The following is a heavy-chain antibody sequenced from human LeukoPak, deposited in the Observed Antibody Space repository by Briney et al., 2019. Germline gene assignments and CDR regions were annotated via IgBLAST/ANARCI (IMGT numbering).Heavy chain of an antibody. CDR1: GFTFSRYW. CDR3: LTIVETTFDAFDI. V-gene: IGHV3-74*01. J-gene: IGHJ3*02. Sequence: GGSLRLSCAASGFTFSRYWMHWVRQAPGKGLVWVSRINPDDKSASYADSVKGRFTIARDDARKTLYLQMNSLRAEDTAVYYCLTIVETTFDAFDIWGQGTMVTVSS. CDR2: INPDDKSA. D-gene: IGHD2/OR15-2a*01.